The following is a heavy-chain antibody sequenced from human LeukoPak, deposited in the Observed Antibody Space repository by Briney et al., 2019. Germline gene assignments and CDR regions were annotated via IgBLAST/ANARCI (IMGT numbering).Heavy chain of an antibody. V-gene: IGHV1-24*01. CDR3: VTGFTTMAVDYFDY. Sequence: ASVKVSCKVSGKTLSDLSIHWLRQPPGKGLEWLGGSDPEDGERSYAHMFQGRGTMTEDTSIDTAYMELSSLGSEDTAVYYCVTGFTTMAVDYFDYWGQGTLVTVSP. CDR2: SDPEDGER. CDR1: GKTLSDLS. J-gene: IGHJ4*02. D-gene: IGHD5-18*01.